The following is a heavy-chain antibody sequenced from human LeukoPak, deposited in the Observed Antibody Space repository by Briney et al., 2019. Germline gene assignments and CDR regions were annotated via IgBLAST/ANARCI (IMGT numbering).Heavy chain of an antibody. CDR3: ATEKHVDIVATGEAFDI. Sequence: GAAVKVSCKVSGYTLTDLSMHWVRQAPGKGLEWMGGFDPEDGETIYAQKFQGRVTMTEDTSTDTAYMELSSLRSEDTAVYYCATEKHVDIVATGEAFDIWGQGTMVTVSS. V-gene: IGHV1-24*01. CDR1: GYTLTDLS. D-gene: IGHD5-12*01. J-gene: IGHJ3*02. CDR2: FDPEDGET.